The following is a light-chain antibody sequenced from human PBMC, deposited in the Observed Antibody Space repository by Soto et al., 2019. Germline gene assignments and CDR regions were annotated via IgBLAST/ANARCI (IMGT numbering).Light chain of an antibody. J-gene: IGKJ5*01. Sequence: EVVLTQYPATLSLSPGESATLSCSADQSVSGFLGWYQQKFGRAPRLLIHDTSNRATRVPARFSGSGSGTDFTLTTSSLEPEDFGVYYCQQRGSWPPTSGQGTRLEMK. CDR2: DTS. CDR3: QQRGSWPPT. V-gene: IGKV3-11*01. CDR1: QSVSGF.